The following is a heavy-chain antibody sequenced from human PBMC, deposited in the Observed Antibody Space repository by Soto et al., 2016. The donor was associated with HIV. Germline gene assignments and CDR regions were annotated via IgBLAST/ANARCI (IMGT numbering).Heavy chain of an antibody. D-gene: IGHD2-8*01. Sequence: QVQLVQSGAEVKKPGSSVKVSCKASGGTFSSYAISWVRQAPGQGLEWMGGIIPILGIANYAQKFQGRVTITADKSTSTAYMELSSLRSEDTAVYYCARDFNRNGIWDFDLWGRGTLVTVSS. CDR3: ARDFNRNGIWDFDL. CDR2: IIPILGIA. CDR1: GGTFSSYA. J-gene: IGHJ2*01. V-gene: IGHV1-69*10.